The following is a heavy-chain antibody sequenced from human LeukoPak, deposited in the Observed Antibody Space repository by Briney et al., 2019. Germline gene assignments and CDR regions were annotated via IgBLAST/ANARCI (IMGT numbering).Heavy chain of an antibody. J-gene: IGHJ4*02. Sequence: SETLSLTCAVYGGSFSGYYWSWIRQPPGKGLEWIGEINHSGSTNYNPSLKSRVTISVDTSKNQFSLKLSSVTAADTAVYYCAITYDSSGYYYNYWGQGTLVTVS. D-gene: IGHD3-22*01. V-gene: IGHV4-34*01. CDR1: GGSFSGYY. CDR3: AITYDSSGYYYNY. CDR2: INHSGST.